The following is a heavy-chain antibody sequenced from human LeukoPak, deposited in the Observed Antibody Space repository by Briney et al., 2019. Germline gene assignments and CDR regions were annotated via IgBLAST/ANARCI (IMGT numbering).Heavy chain of an antibody. D-gene: IGHD1-26*01. J-gene: IGHJ4*02. CDR3: ARDMVSQGGTYFAFDY. CDR1: GGSFSGFY. Sequence: SETLSLTCDVYGGSFSGFYWNWIRQPPGKGLEWIGEIDHSGSTNYNPSLKSRVTISVDSSKNQFSLNLSSVTAADTAVYYCARDMVSQGGTYFAFDYWGQGTLVTVSS. CDR2: IDHSGST. V-gene: IGHV4-34*01.